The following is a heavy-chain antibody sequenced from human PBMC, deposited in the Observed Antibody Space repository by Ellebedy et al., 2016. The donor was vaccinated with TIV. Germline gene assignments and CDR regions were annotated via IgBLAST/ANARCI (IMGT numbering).Heavy chain of an antibody. CDR3: ASRGYCSGGSCHYFDY. Sequence: MPSETLSLTCAVYGGSFSGYYWSWIRQPPGKGLEWIGEINHSGSTNYNPSLKSRVTISVDTSKNQFSLKLSSVTAADTAVYYCASRGYCSGGSCHYFDYWGQGTLVTVSS. V-gene: IGHV4-34*01. CDR1: GGSFSGYY. D-gene: IGHD2-15*01. J-gene: IGHJ4*02. CDR2: INHSGST.